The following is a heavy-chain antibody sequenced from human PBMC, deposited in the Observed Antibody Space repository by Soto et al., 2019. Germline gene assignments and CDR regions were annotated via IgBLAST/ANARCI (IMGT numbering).Heavy chain of an antibody. J-gene: IGHJ4*02. CDR2: IYYSGST. CDR1: GGSISSGGYY. Sequence: SETLSLTCTVSGGSISSGGYYWSWIRQHPGKGLEWIGYIYYSGSTYYNPSLKSRVTISVDTSKNQFSLKLSSVTAADTAVYYCARALAYCGGDCSPAFDYWGQGTLVTVSS. V-gene: IGHV4-31*03. D-gene: IGHD2-21*01. CDR3: ARALAYCGGDCSPAFDY.